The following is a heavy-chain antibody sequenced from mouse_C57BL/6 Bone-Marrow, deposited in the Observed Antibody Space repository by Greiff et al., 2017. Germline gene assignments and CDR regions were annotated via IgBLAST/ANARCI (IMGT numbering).Heavy chain of an antibody. D-gene: IGHD1-1*01. J-gene: IGHJ1*03. CDR3: AREGAYGSSYGYFEV. CDR2: IDPANGNP. Sequence: VQLKQSVAELVRPGASVKLSCTASGFNIKNTYMHWVKQRPDQGLEWIGRIDPANGNPTYAPKFQGKATITADTSSNTAYLQLSSLTSEDTAIYYCAREGAYGSSYGYFEVWGTGTTVTVSA. CDR1: GFNIKNTY. V-gene: IGHV14-3*01.